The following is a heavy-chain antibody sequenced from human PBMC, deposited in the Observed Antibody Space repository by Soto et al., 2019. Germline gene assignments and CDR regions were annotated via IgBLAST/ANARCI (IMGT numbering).Heavy chain of an antibody. Sequence: XGSLRLSCSASGFTLSGYSMNWVRQAPGKGLEWVSSIITSSSYIHYADSVKGRFTIPRDNAENSLYLQMNSLRAEDTAIYYCARETPLHPDYGGNPFSDYSGQGSLVTVSS. CDR2: IITSSSYI. D-gene: IGHD4-17*01. J-gene: IGHJ4*02. CDR3: ARETPLHPDYGGNPFSDY. CDR1: GFTLSGYS. V-gene: IGHV3-21*01.